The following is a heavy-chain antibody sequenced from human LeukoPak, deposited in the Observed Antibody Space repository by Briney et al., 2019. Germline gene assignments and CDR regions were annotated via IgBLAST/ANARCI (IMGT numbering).Heavy chain of an antibody. CDR2: INHSGST. Sequence: SETLSLTCAVYGGSFSGYYWSWIRQPPGKGLEWIGEINHSGSTNYNPSLKSRVTISVDTSKNQFSLKLSSVTAADTAVYYCARRRTAARSGWYWGQGTMVTVSS. V-gene: IGHV4-34*01. D-gene: IGHD2-2*01. CDR3: ARRRTAARSGWY. J-gene: IGHJ4*02. CDR1: GGSFSGYY.